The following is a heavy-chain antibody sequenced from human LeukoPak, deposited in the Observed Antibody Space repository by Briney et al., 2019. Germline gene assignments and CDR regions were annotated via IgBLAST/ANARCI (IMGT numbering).Heavy chain of an antibody. CDR2: IYYSGTT. CDR1: GGSISHYY. V-gene: IGHV4-59*01. D-gene: IGHD4-17*01. Sequence: KPSETLSLTCTVSGGSISHYYWSWIRQSPGKGLEWIGYIYYSGTTNYSPSLKSRVTISVDTSRNQFSLQLRSVTAADTAVYYCAREDPQTTVPEGMDVWGQGTTVIVSS. J-gene: IGHJ6*02. CDR3: AREDPQTTVPEGMDV.